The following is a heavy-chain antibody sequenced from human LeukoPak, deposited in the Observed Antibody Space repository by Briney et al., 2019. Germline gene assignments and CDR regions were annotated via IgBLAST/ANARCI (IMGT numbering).Heavy chain of an antibody. CDR2: IIPILGIA. J-gene: IGHJ6*03. D-gene: IGHD2-2*01. CDR3: ARGGRKSRVVPAAHAYYMDV. CDR1: VCTFSSYA. Sequence: SVKVSCKASVCTFSSYAISWVRQAPGQGLEWMGRIIPILGIAHYAQKFQGRVTITADNSTSTAYMELSSLRSEDTAVYYCARGGRKSRVVPAAHAYYMDVWGKGTTVTVSS. V-gene: IGHV1-69*04.